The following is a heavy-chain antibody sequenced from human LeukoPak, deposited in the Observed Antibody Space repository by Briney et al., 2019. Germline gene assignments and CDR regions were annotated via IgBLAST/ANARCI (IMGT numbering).Heavy chain of an antibody. D-gene: IGHD5-12*01. V-gene: IGHV1-24*01. CDR2: FDPEDGET. CDR3: ATDEGDSGYDYGY. Sequence: PGASVKVSCKVSGYTLTDLSMHWVRQAPGKGLEWMGGFDPEDGETISAQKFRGRVTMTEDTSTDTAYMELSSLRSEDTAVYYCATDEGDSGYDYGYWGQGTLVTVSS. J-gene: IGHJ4*02. CDR1: GYTLTDLS.